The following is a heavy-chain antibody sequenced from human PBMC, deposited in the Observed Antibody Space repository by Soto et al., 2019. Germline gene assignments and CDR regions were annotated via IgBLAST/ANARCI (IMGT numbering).Heavy chain of an antibody. CDR1: VGSFSSYY. J-gene: IGHJ6*02. Sequence: SEPLPLPGPFSVGSFSSYYLSWIRQPPGKGLEWIGYIYYSGSTNYNPSLKSRVTISVDTSKNQFSLKLSSVTAADTAVYYCARDRGYSYPYYGMDVWGQGTTVTVSS. CDR3: ARDRGYSYPYYGMDV. CDR2: IYYSGST. D-gene: IGHD5-18*01. V-gene: IGHV4-59*01.